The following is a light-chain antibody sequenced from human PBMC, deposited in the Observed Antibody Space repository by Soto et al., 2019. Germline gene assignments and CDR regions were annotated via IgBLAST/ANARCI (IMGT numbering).Light chain of an antibody. Sequence: QSVLTQPPSVSGAPGQRVTISCTGSSSNIGAGYDVHWYQQLPGTAPKLLMYGNSNRPSGVPDRFSGSKSGTSDSLAITGLQAEDEADYYCQSYDSSLSGYVFGTGTKLTVL. CDR3: QSYDSSLSGYV. V-gene: IGLV1-40*01. J-gene: IGLJ1*01. CDR1: SSNIGAGYD. CDR2: GNS.